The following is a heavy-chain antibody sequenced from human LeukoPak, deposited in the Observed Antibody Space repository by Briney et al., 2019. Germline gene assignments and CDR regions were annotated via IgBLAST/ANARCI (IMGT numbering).Heavy chain of an antibody. D-gene: IGHD6-13*01. CDR2: IIPIFGTA. V-gene: IGHV1-69*01. J-gene: IGHJ4*02. CDR1: GGTFSSYA. CDR3: ATSSVGIAAAGLDY. Sequence: SVKVSCKASGGTFSSYAISWVRQAPGQGLEWMGGIIPIFGTANYAQKFQGRVTITADESTSTAYMELSSLRSEDTAVYYCATSSVGIAAAGLDYWGQGTLVTVFS.